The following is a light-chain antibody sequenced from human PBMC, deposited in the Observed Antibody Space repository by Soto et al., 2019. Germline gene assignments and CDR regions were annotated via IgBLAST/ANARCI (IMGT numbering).Light chain of an antibody. V-gene: IGKV3-15*01. J-gene: IGKJ1*01. CDR1: QSVSGN. CDR2: DAS. Sequence: EIVMTQSPATLSVSPGDRATLSCRASQSVSGNVAWFLQRPGQAPRLLIYDASTRATGIPVRFSGSASGTESTLTISGLQSEDFAVYYCQQYNNWPWTFGQGTKV. CDR3: QQYNNWPWT.